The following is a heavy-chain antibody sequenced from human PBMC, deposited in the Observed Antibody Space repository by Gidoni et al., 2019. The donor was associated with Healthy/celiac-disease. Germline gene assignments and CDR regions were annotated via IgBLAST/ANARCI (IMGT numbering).Heavy chain of an antibody. V-gene: IGHV3-7*04. CDR3: ARETIAAAGFDY. Sequence: EVQLVESGGGLVQPGGSLRLSCAASGFTFSSYWRSWVRQAPGKGLEWGANIKQDGSEKYYVDSVKGRFTISRDNAKNSLYLQMNSLRAEDTAVYYCARETIAAAGFDYWGQGTLVTVSS. J-gene: IGHJ4*02. D-gene: IGHD6-13*01. CDR1: GFTFSSYW. CDR2: IKQDGSEK.